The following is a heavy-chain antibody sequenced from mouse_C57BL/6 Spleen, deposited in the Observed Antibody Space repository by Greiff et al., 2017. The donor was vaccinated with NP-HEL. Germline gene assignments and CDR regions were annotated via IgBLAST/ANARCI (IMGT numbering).Heavy chain of an antibody. J-gene: IGHJ2*01. Sequence: QVHVKQSGAELVKPGASVKMSCKASGYTFTSYWITWVKQRPGQGLEWIGDIYPGSGSTNYNEKFKSKATLTVDTSSSTAYMQLSSLTSEDSAVYYCASGDDYAGIFDYWGQGTTLTVSS. D-gene: IGHD2-4*01. CDR3: ASGDDYAGIFDY. CDR1: GYTFTSYW. V-gene: IGHV1-55*01. CDR2: IYPGSGST.